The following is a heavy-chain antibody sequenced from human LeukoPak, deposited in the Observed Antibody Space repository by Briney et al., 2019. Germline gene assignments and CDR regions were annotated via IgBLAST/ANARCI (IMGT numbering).Heavy chain of an antibody. CDR2: ISGSGGNT. Sequence: PGGSLRLSCAASGFTFSSYAMSWVRQAPGKGLEWVSAISGSGGNTYYADSVKGRFTISRDNSKNTLYLQMNSLRAEDTAVYYCASQGGQITTAPGMDVWGQGTTVTVSS. V-gene: IGHV3-23*01. CDR3: ASQGGQITTAPGMDV. D-gene: IGHD3-22*01. CDR1: GFTFSSYA. J-gene: IGHJ6*02.